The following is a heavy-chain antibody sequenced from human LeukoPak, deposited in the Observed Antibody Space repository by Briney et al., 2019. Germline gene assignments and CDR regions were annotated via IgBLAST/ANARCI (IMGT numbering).Heavy chain of an antibody. Sequence: GGSLRLSCAASGFTFINSYMSWVRQAPGKGLEWVATLWPDGGAVHYLDSVKGRFTIFRDNAENSLYLQMNSLTVGDTAVYYCAKSLGSVTTYDYWGQGTLVTVSS. CDR1: GFTFINSY. V-gene: IGHV3-7*01. CDR2: LWPDGGAV. CDR3: AKSLGSVTTYDY. J-gene: IGHJ4*02. D-gene: IGHD4-11*01.